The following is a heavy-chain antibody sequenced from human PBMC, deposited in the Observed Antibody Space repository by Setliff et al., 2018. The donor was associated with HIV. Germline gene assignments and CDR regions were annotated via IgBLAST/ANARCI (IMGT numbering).Heavy chain of an antibody. V-gene: IGHV4-31*03. J-gene: IGHJ4*02. Sequence: SETLSLTCTVSGVSISTGDYYWAWIRHYPGKGLEWIGYIFYKGSTFYNPSLKSRVSISVLRSTDQFSLRLSSVTAADTAAYYCARSGSSSPYYFDYWGLGTLVTVSS. CDR2: IFYKGST. D-gene: IGHD6-6*01. CDR3: ARSGSSSPYYFDY. CDR1: GVSISTGDYY.